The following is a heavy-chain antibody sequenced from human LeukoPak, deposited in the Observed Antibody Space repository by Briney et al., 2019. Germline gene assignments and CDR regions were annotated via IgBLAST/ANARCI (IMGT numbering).Heavy chain of an antibody. V-gene: IGHV3-23*01. J-gene: IGHJ3*01. CDR1: GFTFSSCA. CDR3: AKSRAPTADPDAFDF. CDR2: ISGSGGST. Sequence: PGGSLRLSCAASGFTFSSCAMGWVRQAPGEGLEWVSAISGSGGSTYYADSVKGRFTISRDNSKNSLYLQMNGLRPEDTAIYYCAKSRAPTADPDAFDFWGQGTMVTVSS.